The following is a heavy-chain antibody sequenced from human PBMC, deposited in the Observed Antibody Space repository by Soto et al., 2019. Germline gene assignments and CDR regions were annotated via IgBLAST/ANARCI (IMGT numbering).Heavy chain of an antibody. V-gene: IGHV1-69*02. CDR1: GGTFSSYT. CDR3: AGYQGATVLAFDI. Sequence: QVQLVQSGAEVKKPGSSVKVSCKASGGTFSSYTISWVRQAPGQGLEWMGRIIPILGIANYAQKFQGRVTITADKSTSTAYMELSSLRSEDTAVYYCAGYQGATVLAFDIWGQGTMVTVSS. CDR2: IIPILGIA. J-gene: IGHJ3*02. D-gene: IGHD1-26*01.